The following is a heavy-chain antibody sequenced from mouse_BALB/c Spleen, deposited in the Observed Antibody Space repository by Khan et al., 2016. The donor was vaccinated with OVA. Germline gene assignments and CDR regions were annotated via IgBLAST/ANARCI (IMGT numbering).Heavy chain of an antibody. D-gene: IGHD2-10*02. V-gene: IGHV1-61*01. CDR3: ARGGYGTSFAY. Sequence: VQLQQSGAELVRPGASVKLSCKASGYTFTSFWMNWVTERPGQGLEWIGMIDPSDSETHYNQMFKDKATLTVANSSSTAYMQLSGLTSEDSAVFYCARGGYGTSFAYWGQGTLVTVSA. CDR2: IDPSDSET. CDR1: GYTFTSFW. J-gene: IGHJ3*01.